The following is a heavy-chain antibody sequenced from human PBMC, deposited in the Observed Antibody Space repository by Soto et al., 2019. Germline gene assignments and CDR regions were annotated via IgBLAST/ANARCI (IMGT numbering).Heavy chain of an antibody. J-gene: IGHJ3*01. V-gene: IGHV3-23*01. D-gene: IGHD2-8*02. CDR1: VFPFGSYD. Sequence: WWSLRLSCSASVFPFGSYDMTWVRQAPGKGLEWVSTILVDGRTFYVDSVKGRFTISRDNSRNTVYLQMNSLTAGDTALYYCAKATATGGGAFDFCGQGTMVTVS. CDR2: ILVDGRT. CDR3: AKATATGGGAFDF.